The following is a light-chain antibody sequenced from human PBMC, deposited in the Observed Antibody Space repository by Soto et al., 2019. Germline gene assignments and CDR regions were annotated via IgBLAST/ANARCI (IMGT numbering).Light chain of an antibody. CDR3: QHSYSTPPWT. Sequence: DLQMTQYPSSLSASVGDRVTITCRASQSIVTYLNWYLQKPGKAPKLLIYAASNLQSGVPSRFSGSGSGTDSTLTISSLQPEDFATYFCQHSYSTPPWTFGQGTKVDIK. V-gene: IGKV1-39*01. CDR1: QSIVTY. CDR2: AAS. J-gene: IGKJ1*01.